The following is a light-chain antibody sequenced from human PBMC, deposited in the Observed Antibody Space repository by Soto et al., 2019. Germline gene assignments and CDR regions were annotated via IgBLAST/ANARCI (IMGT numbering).Light chain of an antibody. CDR2: KSN. J-gene: IGLJ1*01. CDR3: ASWDDSLSGYV. Sequence: QSVLTQPPSASGTPGQRVTISCSGSSSSIGTNYVYWYQQFPGTAPKLLIYKSNQRPSGVPDRFSGSKSGTSASLAIRGLRSEDEADYHCASWDDSLSGYVFGTGTKVTVL. CDR1: SSSIGTNY. V-gene: IGLV1-47*01.